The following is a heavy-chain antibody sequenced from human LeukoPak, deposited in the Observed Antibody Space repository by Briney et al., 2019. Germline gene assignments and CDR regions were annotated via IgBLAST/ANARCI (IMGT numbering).Heavy chain of an antibody. D-gene: IGHD6-13*01. J-gene: IGHJ4*02. Sequence: GGSLRLSCAAPGFTVSSNYMSWVRQAPGKGLEWVSVIYSGGSTYYADSVKGRFTISRDNSKNTLYLQMNSLRAEDTAVYYCAGHSYSSSWFDYWGQGTLVTVSS. CDR2: IYSGGST. CDR1: GFTVSSNY. V-gene: IGHV3-66*04. CDR3: AGHSYSSSWFDY.